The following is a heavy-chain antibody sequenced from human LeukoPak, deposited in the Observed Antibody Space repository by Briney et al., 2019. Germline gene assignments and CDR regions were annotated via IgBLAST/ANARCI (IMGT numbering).Heavy chain of an antibody. J-gene: IGHJ4*02. CDR1: GGSISSSSYY. CDR2: IYYSGST. Sequence: PSETLSLTCTVSGGSISSSSYYWGWIRQPPGKGLEWIGSIYYSGSTYYNPSLKSRVTISVDTSKNQFSLKLSSVTAADTAVYYWAKKQSRSTSYYFDYGGREPLVTVSS. V-gene: IGHV4-39*01. D-gene: IGHD2-2*01. CDR3: AKKQSRSTSYYFDY.